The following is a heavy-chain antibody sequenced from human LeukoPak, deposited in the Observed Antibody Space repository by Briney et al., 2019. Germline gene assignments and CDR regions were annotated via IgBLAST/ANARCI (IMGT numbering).Heavy chain of an antibody. CDR3: ARDMTINWYYY. CDR1: SISSDRH. Sequence: SSETLSLTCASQSISSDRHWGWFRQPPGMGLEWIGSMHPSGSTYYNPSLMSRVTISLDTSKNQFSLKVTSVTASDTAVYYCARDMTINWYYYWGQGTLVTVSS. D-gene: IGHD1-7*01. CDR2: MHPSGST. J-gene: IGHJ4*02. V-gene: IGHV4-38-2*02.